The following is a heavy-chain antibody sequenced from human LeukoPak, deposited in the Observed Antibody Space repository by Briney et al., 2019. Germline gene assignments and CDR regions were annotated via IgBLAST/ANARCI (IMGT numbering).Heavy chain of an antibody. D-gene: IGHD3-3*01. CDR1: GFTFSSYA. Sequence: PGGSLRLSSAASGFTFSSYAMSWVRQAPGKGLEWVSSISGNGGSTYYADSVKGRFTISRDNSKNTLFLQMNSLRAEDTAVYYCANSKSGGTVFGVVAKYFYYGMDVWGQGTTVTASS. J-gene: IGHJ6*02. V-gene: IGHV3-23*01. CDR2: ISGNGGST. CDR3: ANSKSGGTVFGVVAKYFYYGMDV.